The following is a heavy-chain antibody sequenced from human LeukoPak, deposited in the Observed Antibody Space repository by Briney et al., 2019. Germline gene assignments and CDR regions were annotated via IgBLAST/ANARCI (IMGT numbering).Heavy chain of an antibody. V-gene: IGHV3-23*01. Sequence: PGGSLRLSCAASGFTFSSYGMSWVRQAPGKGLEWVSTISGSGGSTYYADSVKGRFTISRDNSKNTLYLQMNSLRAEDTAVYYCAKEGRYFDLYYYMDVWGKGTTVTISS. CDR3: AKEGRYFDLYYYMDV. D-gene: IGHD3-9*01. J-gene: IGHJ6*03. CDR1: GFTFSSYG. CDR2: ISGSGGST.